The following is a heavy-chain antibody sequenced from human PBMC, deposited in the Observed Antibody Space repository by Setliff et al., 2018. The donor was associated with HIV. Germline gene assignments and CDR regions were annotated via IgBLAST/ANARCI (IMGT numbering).Heavy chain of an antibody. D-gene: IGHD2-8*02. CDR1: GYTFTAYY. J-gene: IGHJ3*01. CDR2: IEPSSGGT. CDR3: ARQDHSSVNTGSLYAFDV. V-gene: IGHV1-2*06. Sequence: ASVKVSCKASGYTFTAYYIHWVRQAPGHELQLMVRIEPSSGGTNYIQKFQGRVTITRDTSIYTVYMELTGLTSDDTAVYYCARQDHSSVNTGSLYAFDVWGQGTMVTVSS.